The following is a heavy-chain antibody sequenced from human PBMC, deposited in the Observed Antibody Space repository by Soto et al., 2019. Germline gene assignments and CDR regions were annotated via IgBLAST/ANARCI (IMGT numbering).Heavy chain of an antibody. D-gene: IGHD3-22*01. CDR3: ARDKDYYDSSGYYTNWFDP. Sequence: SETLSLTCTVSGGSISSGGYYWSWIRQHPGKGLEWIGYIYYSGSTYYNPSLKSRVTISVDTSKNQFSLKLSSVTAADTAVYYCARDKDYYDSSGYYTNWFDPWGQGTLVTVSS. J-gene: IGHJ5*02. CDR1: GGSISSGGYY. CDR2: IYYSGST. V-gene: IGHV4-31*03.